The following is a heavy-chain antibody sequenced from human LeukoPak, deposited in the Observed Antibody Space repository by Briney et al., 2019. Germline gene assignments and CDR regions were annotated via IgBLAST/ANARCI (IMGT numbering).Heavy chain of an antibody. D-gene: IGHD4-17*01. CDR1: GFTVSNNY. V-gene: IGHV3-53*01. Sequence: GGSLRLSCAASGFTVSNNYMSWVRQAPGKGLEWVSVIYSGGSTYYADSVKGRFTTSRDNSKNTLYLQMNSLRAEDTAVYYCARDRSGDYEDYWGQGTLVTVSS. J-gene: IGHJ4*02. CDR2: IYSGGST. CDR3: ARDRSGDYEDY.